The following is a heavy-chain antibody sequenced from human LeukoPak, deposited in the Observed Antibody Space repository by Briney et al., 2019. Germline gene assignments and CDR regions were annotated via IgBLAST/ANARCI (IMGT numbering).Heavy chain of an antibody. CDR3: ASRAMITFGGVIVTQSYFDY. J-gene: IGHJ4*02. CDR1: GGTFSSYA. V-gene: IGHV1-69*01. Sequence: VKVSCKASGGTFSSYAISWVRQAPGQGLEWMGGIIPIFGTANYAQKFQGRVTITADESTSTAYMELSSLRSEDTAVYYCASRAMITFGGVIVTQSYFDYWGQGTLVTVSS. D-gene: IGHD3-16*02. CDR2: IIPIFGTA.